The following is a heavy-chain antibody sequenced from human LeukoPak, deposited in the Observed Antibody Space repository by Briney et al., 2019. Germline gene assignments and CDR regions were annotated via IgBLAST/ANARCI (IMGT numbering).Heavy chain of an antibody. CDR1: GYTFTAYY. V-gene: IGHV1-2*02. D-gene: IGHD1-26*01. Sequence: ASVKVSCEASGYTFTAYYMHWVRQAPGQGLEWMGWINPNSGDTNYAQKFQGRVTMTRDTSISTAYMELSRLTSDDTAVYYCARDWRGSYFPDFWGQGTLVTVSS. J-gene: IGHJ4*02. CDR3: ARDWRGSYFPDF. CDR2: INPNSGDT.